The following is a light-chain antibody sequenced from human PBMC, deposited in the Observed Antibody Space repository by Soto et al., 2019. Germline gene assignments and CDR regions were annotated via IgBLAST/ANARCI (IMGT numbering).Light chain of an antibody. V-gene: IGLV2-8*01. J-gene: IGLJ1*01. CDR3: SSFSGFSTV. Sequence: QSALTQPPSASGAPGQSVTISCTGTSSDVGGYNYVSWYQHHPGKAPRLVIYEVTKRPSGVPDRFSGSKSGNTASLTVSGLQADDEADYYCSSFSGFSTVFGTGTKLTVL. CDR1: SSDVGGYNY. CDR2: EVT.